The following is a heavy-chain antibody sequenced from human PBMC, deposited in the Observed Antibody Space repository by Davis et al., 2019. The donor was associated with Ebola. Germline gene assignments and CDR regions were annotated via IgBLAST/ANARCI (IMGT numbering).Heavy chain of an antibody. CDR1: GFTVSSNY. V-gene: IGHV3-66*01. Sequence: PGGSLRLSCAASGFTVSSNYMSWVRQAPGKGLEWVSVIYSGGSTYYADSVKGRFTISRDNSKNTLYLQMNSLRAEDTAVYYCARDSGWVPGDYWGQGTLVTVSS. CDR3: ARDSGWVPGDY. CDR2: IYSGGST. J-gene: IGHJ4*02. D-gene: IGHD6-19*01.